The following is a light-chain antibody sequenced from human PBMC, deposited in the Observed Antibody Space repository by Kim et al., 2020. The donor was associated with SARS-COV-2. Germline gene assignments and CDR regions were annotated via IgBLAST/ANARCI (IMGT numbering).Light chain of an antibody. CDR2: DVS. CDR3: CSYAGMYTHVV. Sequence: QSALTQPRSVSGSPGQPVTISCTGTSSDVGAYNYVSWYQLNPGKAPKLMIYDVSERPSGVPDRFSGSKSGNTASLTISGLQAEDEADYYCCSYAGMYTHVVFGGGTPLTVL. CDR1: SSDVGAYNY. J-gene: IGLJ2*01. V-gene: IGLV2-11*01.